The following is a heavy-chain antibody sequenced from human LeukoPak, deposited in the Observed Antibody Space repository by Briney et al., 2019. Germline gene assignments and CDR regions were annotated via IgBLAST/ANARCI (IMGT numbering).Heavy chain of an antibody. CDR1: GYTFTGYY. CDR2: INPNSGGT. J-gene: IGHJ3*02. D-gene: IGHD2-15*01. Sequence: GASVTVSCKASGYTFTGYYMHWVRQAPGQGLEWMGWINPNSGGTNYAQKFQGRVTMTRDTSISTAYMELSRLRSDDMAVYYCARPRAIAANDAFDIWGQGTMVTVSS. CDR3: ARPRAIAANDAFDI. V-gene: IGHV1-2*02.